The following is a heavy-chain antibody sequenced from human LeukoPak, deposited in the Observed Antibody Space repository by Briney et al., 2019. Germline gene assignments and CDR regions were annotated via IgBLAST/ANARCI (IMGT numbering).Heavy chain of an antibody. V-gene: IGHV5-51*01. CDR3: ARHSDVIGAI. CDR1: GYTFTRQW. CDR2: IYPRDSDT. Sequence: GESLKISCKASGYTFTRQWIGWVRRKSGSGLEWMGIIYPRDSDTRYSPSFQGHVSISADTSINTAYLEWSRLEASDTAIYYCARHSDVIGAIWGQGTLVTVSS. D-gene: IGHD3-10*01. J-gene: IGHJ4*02.